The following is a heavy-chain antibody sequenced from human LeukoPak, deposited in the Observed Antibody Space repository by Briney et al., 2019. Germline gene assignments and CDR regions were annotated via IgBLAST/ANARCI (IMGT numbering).Heavy chain of an antibody. CDR3: TTAYDSSGYYLDY. Sequence: GGSLRLSCAASGFTFSNAWMIWLRQAPGKGREGVGRLKSKTDGGTTDYPAPVNRRSTISRDDSKNTLYLQMNSLKTEDTAVYYCTTAYDSSGYYLDYWGQGTLVTVSS. D-gene: IGHD3-22*01. CDR2: LKSKTDGGTT. J-gene: IGHJ4*02. V-gene: IGHV3-15*01. CDR1: GFTFSNAW.